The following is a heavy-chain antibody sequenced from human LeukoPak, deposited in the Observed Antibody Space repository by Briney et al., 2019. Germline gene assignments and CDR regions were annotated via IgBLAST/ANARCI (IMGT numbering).Heavy chain of an antibody. Sequence: GGSLRLSCAASGFTFSSYSMNWVRQAPGKGLEWVSYISSSSSTIYYADSVKGRFTISRDNAKNSLYLQMNSLRAEDTAVYYCAKDLVRDRGIAVAGTFDYWGQGTLVTVSS. CDR3: AKDLVRDRGIAVAGTFDY. CDR1: GFTFSSYS. J-gene: IGHJ4*02. V-gene: IGHV3-48*04. D-gene: IGHD6-19*01. CDR2: ISSSSSTI.